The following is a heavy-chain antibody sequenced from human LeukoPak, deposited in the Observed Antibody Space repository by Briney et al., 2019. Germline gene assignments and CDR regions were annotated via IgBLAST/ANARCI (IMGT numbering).Heavy chain of an antibody. Sequence: SETLSLTCAVYGGSFSGYYWSWIRQPPGKGLEWIGEINHSGSTNYNPSLKSRVTISVDTSKNQFSLKLSSVTAADTAVYYCAGELQFLEWLDMYYYYGMDVWGQGTTVTVSS. CDR1: GGSFSGYY. D-gene: IGHD3-3*01. CDR2: INHSGST. V-gene: IGHV4-34*01. J-gene: IGHJ6*02. CDR3: AGELQFLEWLDMYYYYGMDV.